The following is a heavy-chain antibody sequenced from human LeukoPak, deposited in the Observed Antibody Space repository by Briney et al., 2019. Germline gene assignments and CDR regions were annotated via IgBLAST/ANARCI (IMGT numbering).Heavy chain of an antibody. CDR1: GGSISSYY. D-gene: IGHD6-19*01. Sequence: PSETLSLTCTVSGGSISSYYWSWIRQPPGKGLEWIGYMHYSGSTNYNPSLKSRVTISVDTSKNQFSLKLSSVTAADTAVYYCARLSVKGAGYSSGWNHWGQGTLVTVSS. CDR2: MHYSGST. J-gene: IGHJ5*02. CDR3: ARLSVKGAGYSSGWNH. V-gene: IGHV4-59*08.